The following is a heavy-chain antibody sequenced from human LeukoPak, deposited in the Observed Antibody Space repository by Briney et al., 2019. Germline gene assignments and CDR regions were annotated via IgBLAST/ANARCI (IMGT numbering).Heavy chain of an antibody. CDR1: GGSVNSGSYF. CDR2: INHSGST. J-gene: IGHJ5*02. Sequence: SETLSLTCTVSGGSVNSGSYFWSWIRQPPGKGLEWIGEINHSGSTNYNPSLKSRVTISVDTSKNQFSLKLSSVTAADTAVYYCARYRRGQWLVQQRWFDPWGQGTLVTVSS. D-gene: IGHD6-19*01. V-gene: IGHV4-61*01. CDR3: ARYRRGQWLVQQRWFDP.